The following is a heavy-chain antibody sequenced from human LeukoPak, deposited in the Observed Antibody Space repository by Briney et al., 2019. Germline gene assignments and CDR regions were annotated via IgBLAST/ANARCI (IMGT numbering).Heavy chain of an antibody. CDR3: ARMSVDHTFDF. CDR2: INHSGST. J-gene: IGHJ3*01. Sequence: SETLSLTCAVYGGSFSGYYWSWIRQPPGKGLEWIGEINHSGSTNYNPSLKSRVTISVDTSKNQFSLSLSSVTAADTAVYYCARMSVDHTFDFWGQGTKVTVSS. V-gene: IGHV4-34*01. CDR1: GGSFSGYY. D-gene: IGHD6-19*01.